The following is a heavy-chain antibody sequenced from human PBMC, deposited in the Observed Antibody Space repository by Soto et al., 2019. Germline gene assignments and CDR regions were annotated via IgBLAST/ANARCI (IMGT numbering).Heavy chain of an antibody. J-gene: IGHJ6*02. D-gene: IGHD2-15*01. CDR3: AKRRGAGGRMDV. CDR1: GFTFSSYA. Sequence: PGGSLRLSCAASGFTFSSYAMGWVRQGPGKGLERVAVVSIGGSTHYADSVRGRFTISRDNSKNPLSLQMNSLTAEDTAVYFCAKRRGAGGRMDVWGQGTTFTVSS. V-gene: IGHV3-23*01. CDR2: VSIGGST.